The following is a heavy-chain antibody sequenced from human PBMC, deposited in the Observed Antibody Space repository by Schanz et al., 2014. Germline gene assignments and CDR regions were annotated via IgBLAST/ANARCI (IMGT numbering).Heavy chain of an antibody. CDR2: INGDGSST. V-gene: IGHV3-74*01. J-gene: IGHJ4*02. CDR1: GFTFSSYW. Sequence: EVQLVESGGELVQPGGSLRLSCAASGFTFSSYWMHWVRQVPGKGPVWVSRINGDGSSTLYADSVKGRFTISIDNAKNTPYLQMNRLRAEDPAVYYCTRGTDYHFDFWGQGTLVTVSS. CDR3: TRGTDYHFDF. D-gene: IGHD4-17*01.